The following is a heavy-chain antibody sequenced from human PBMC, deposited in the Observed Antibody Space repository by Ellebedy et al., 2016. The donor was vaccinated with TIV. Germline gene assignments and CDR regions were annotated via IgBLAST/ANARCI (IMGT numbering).Heavy chain of an antibody. CDR1: GFTFSNYA. Sequence: GEPLKISCAASGFTFSNYAMSWVRQAPGKGLEWVSSISGSGVSTFYADSVKGRFTISRDNSKNTLYLQMNSLRAEDTAVYYCAKSVDTAMVYFDYWGQGTLVTVSS. J-gene: IGHJ4*02. D-gene: IGHD5-18*01. CDR3: AKSVDTAMVYFDY. CDR2: ISGSGVST. V-gene: IGHV3-23*01.